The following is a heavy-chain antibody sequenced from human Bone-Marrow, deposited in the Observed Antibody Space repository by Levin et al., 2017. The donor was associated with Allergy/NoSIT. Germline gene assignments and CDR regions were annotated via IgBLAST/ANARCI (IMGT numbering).Heavy chain of an antibody. D-gene: IGHD6-13*01. CDR3: ARHPAAGYSTLVDY. V-gene: IGHV4-59*08. CDR2: IYYSGST. J-gene: IGHJ4*02. CDR1: GGSISSYY. Sequence: GSLRLSCTVSGGSISSYYWSWIRQPPGKGLEWIGYIYYSGSTNYNPSLKSRVTISVDTSKNQFSLKLSSVTAADTAVYYCARHPAAGYSTLVDYWGQGTLVTVSS.